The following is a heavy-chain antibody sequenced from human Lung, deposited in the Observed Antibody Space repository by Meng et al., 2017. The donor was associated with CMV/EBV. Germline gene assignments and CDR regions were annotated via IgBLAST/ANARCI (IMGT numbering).Heavy chain of an antibody. CDR1: GYTFSSYG. Sequence: ASVKVSXKASGYTFSSYGISWVRQAPGQGLEWMGWIGGYDGRTNYRQKFKGRVTVTRDTSTSTAYMEVRSLGSDDTAVYYCARDFYEYDNSGYYDDTFDIWRQGTMVTVSS. J-gene: IGHJ3*02. V-gene: IGHV1-18*01. CDR3: ARDFYEYDNSGYYDDTFDI. CDR2: IGGYDGRT. D-gene: IGHD3-22*01.